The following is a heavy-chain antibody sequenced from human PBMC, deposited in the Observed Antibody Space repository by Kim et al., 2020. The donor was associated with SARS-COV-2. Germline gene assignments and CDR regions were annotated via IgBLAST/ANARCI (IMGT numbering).Heavy chain of an antibody. V-gene: IGHV4-59*01. CDR3: ARDRFDYGSGSSGRYYYMDV. J-gene: IGHJ6*03. CDR2: IYYSGST. CDR1: GGSISSYY. D-gene: IGHD3-10*01. Sequence: SETLSLTCTVSGGSISSYYWSWIRQPPGKGLEWIGYIYYSGSTNYNPSLKSRVTISVDTSKNQFSLKLSSVTAADTAVYYCARDRFDYGSGSSGRYYYMDVWGKGTTVTVSS.